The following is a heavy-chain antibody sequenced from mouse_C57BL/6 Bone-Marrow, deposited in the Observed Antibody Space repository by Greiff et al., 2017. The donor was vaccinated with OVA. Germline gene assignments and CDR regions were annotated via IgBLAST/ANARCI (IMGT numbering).Heavy chain of an antibody. CDR2: IWSGGST. D-gene: IGHD2-4*01. V-gene: IGHV2-2*01. CDR1: GFSLTSYG. Sequence: VQLVESGPGLVQPSQSLSITCTVSGFSLTSYGVHWVRQSPGKGLEWLGVIWSGGSTDYNAAFISRLSISKDNSKSQVFFKMNSLQADDTAIYYCASAYDYDVAYFDYWGQGTTLTVSS. CDR3: ASAYDYDVAYFDY. J-gene: IGHJ2*01.